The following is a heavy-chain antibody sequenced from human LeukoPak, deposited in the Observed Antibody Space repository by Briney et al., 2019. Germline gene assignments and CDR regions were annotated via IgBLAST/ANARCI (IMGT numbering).Heavy chain of an antibody. CDR3: AKQLGYCSDGSCYFPY. Sequence: GGSLRLSCAASGFTFSSYAMRWVRQAPGKGLEWVSAISGSDGSTYYADSVQGRFTISRDNSKSTLCLQMNSLRAEDTAVYYCAKQLGYCSDGSCYFPYWGQGTLVTVSS. D-gene: IGHD2-15*01. CDR2: ISGSDGST. J-gene: IGHJ4*02. CDR1: GFTFSSYA. V-gene: IGHV3-23*01.